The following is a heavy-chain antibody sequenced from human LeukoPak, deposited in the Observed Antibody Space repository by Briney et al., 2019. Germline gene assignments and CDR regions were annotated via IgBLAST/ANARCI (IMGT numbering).Heavy chain of an antibody. CDR1: GFTFRSYS. Sequence: PGGSLRLSCVVSGFTFRSYSMDWVRQAPGKGLEWVSYISSGSSTKYYADSVRGRFTISRDNAKNSLFLQMDSLRAGDTAFYYCARVIDCYDSSGYHYWADYWGQGTLVTVSS. V-gene: IGHV3-48*04. CDR2: ISSGSSTK. D-gene: IGHD3-22*01. J-gene: IGHJ4*02. CDR3: ARVIDCYDSSGYHYWADY.